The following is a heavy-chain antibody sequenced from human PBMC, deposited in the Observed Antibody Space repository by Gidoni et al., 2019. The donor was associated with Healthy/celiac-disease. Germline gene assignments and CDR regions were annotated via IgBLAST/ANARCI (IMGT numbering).Heavy chain of an antibody. J-gene: IGHJ5*02. CDR3: ARDWEAAAGFDP. Sequence: EVQLVESGGGLVQPGGSLRLSCASSGFTFSSYEMNWVRQAPGKGLEWVSYISSSGSTIYYADSVKGRFTISRDNAKNSLYLQMNSLRAEDTAVYYCARDWEAAAGFDPWGQGTLVTVSS. D-gene: IGHD6-13*01. CDR1: GFTFSSYE. V-gene: IGHV3-48*03. CDR2: ISSSGSTI.